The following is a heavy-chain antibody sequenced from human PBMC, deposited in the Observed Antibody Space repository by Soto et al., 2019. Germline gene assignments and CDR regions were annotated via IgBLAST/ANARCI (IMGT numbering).Heavy chain of an antibody. J-gene: IGHJ4*02. D-gene: IGHD5-18*01. CDR2: VYYSGST. CDR3: ARWGDTAVARAPGDY. V-gene: IGHV4-59*01. Sequence: SETLSLTCTVSGGSISSFYWSWIRQPPGRGLEWIGYVYYSGSTNYNPSLKSRVTISVDTSKNHFSLKLRSVTAADTAVYYCARWGDTAVARAPGDYWGQGTLVTVSS. CDR1: GGSISSFY.